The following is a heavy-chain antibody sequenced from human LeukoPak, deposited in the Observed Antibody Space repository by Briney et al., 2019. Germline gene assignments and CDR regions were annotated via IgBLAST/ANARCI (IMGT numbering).Heavy chain of an antibody. D-gene: IGHD3-10*01. CDR1: GFTFSSYA. V-gene: IGHV3-30-3*01. CDR2: ISYDGSNK. CDR3: AKDRVVLGVRGLGYYMDV. Sequence: AGRSLRLSCAASGFTFSSYAMHWVRQAPGKGLEWVAVISYDGSNKYYADSVKGRFTISRDNSKNTLYLQMNSLRAEDTAVYYCAKDRVVLGVRGLGYYMDVWGKGTTVTVSS. J-gene: IGHJ6*03.